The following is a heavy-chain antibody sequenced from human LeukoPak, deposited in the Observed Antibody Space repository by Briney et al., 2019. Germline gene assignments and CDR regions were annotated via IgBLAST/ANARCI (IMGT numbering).Heavy chain of an antibody. Sequence: EASVKVSCKASGYTFTSYYMHWVRQAPGQGLEWMGVIYPSGGSTSYAQKFQGRVTMTRDTSTSTVYTELSSLRSEDTAVYYCASSSGGSYEDWFDPWGQGTLVTVSS. CDR1: GYTFTSYY. J-gene: IGHJ5*02. CDR2: IYPSGGST. D-gene: IGHD1-26*01. V-gene: IGHV1-46*01. CDR3: ASSSGGSYEDWFDP.